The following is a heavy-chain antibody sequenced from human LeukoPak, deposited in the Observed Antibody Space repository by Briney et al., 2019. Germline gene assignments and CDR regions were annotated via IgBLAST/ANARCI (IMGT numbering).Heavy chain of an antibody. D-gene: IGHD3-3*01. CDR1: GGSISSYY. CDR2: IYYSGST. Sequence: SETLSLTCTVSGGSISSYYWSWIRQPPGKGLEWIGCIYYSGSTNYNPSLKSRVTISVDTSKNQFSLKLSSVTAADTAVYYCARSLGSDFWSGQGDYWGQGTLVTVSS. CDR3: ARSLGSDFWSGQGDY. J-gene: IGHJ4*02. V-gene: IGHV4-59*01.